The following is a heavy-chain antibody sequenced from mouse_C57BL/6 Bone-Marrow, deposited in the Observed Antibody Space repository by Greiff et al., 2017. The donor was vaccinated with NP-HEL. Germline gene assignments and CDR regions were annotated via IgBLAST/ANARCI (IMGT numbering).Heavy chain of an antibody. CDR3: ARRILGDY. J-gene: IGHJ4*01. Sequence: QVQLQQSGPELVTPGASVKISCKASGYAFSSSWMNWVKQRPGKGLEWIGRIYPGDGDTNYNGKFKGKATLTADKSSSTAYMQLSSLTSEDSAVYFCARRILGDYWGQGTSVTVSS. CDR2: IYPGDGDT. CDR1: GYAFSSSW. V-gene: IGHV1-82*01. D-gene: IGHD4-1*01.